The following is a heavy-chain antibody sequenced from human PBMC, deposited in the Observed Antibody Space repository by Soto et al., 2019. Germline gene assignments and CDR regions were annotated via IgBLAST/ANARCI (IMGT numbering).Heavy chain of an antibody. V-gene: IGHV1-69*06. J-gene: IGHJ6*02. CDR1: GGTFSSYA. CDR3: ARDPRGIYDFWSGYYPLYGMDV. Sequence: ASVKVSCKASGGTFSSYAISWVRQAPGQGLEWMGGIIPIFGTANYAQKFQGRVTITADKSTSTAYMELSSLRSEDTAVYYCARDPRGIYDFWSGYYPLYGMDVWGQGTTVTV. CDR2: IIPIFGTA. D-gene: IGHD3-3*01.